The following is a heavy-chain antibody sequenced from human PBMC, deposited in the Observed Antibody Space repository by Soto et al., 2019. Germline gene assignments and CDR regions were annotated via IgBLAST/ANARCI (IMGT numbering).Heavy chain of an antibody. J-gene: IGHJ4*02. CDR3: ARQIYDADTGPNFQYYFDS. Sequence: GESLKISCKGSGYSFAGYWITWVRQKPGKGLEWMGRIDPSDSQTYYSPSFRGHVTISVTKSITTVFLQWSSLRASDTAMYYCARQIYDADTGPNFQYYFDSWGQGTPVTVSS. CDR2: IDPSDSQT. D-gene: IGHD5-18*01. CDR1: GYSFAGYW. V-gene: IGHV5-10-1*01.